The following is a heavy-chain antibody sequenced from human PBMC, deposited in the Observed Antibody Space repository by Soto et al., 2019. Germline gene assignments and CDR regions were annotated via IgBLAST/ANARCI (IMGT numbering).Heavy chain of an antibody. J-gene: IGHJ5*02. CDR1: GGSISSYY. CDR2: MYFSGST. V-gene: IGHV4-59*01. D-gene: IGHD6-19*01. Sequence: QVQLQESGPGLVKPSKTLSLTCTVSGGSISSYYWSWIRQPPGKGLEWIGYMYFSGSTNYNPSLKSRVTISVDTSKNQFSLKLSSVTAADTAVYYCAREYSSGWAKWFDPWGQGTLVTVSS. CDR3: AREYSSGWAKWFDP.